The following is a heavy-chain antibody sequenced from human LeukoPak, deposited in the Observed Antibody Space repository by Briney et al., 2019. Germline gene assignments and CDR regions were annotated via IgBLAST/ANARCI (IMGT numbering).Heavy chain of an antibody. D-gene: IGHD3-22*01. CDR1: GFTFSSSG. J-gene: IGHJ4*02. CDR3: AKDSYDRSGYYYYYFAY. CDR2: ISYDGSNK. V-gene: IGHV3-30*18. Sequence: GRSLRLSCAASGFTFSSSGMHWVRQAPGKGLEWVAVISYDGSNKYYADSVKGPFTISRDNSKNTLYLQMNSLRAGDTAVYYCAKDSYDRSGYYYYYFAYWGQGTQVTVSS.